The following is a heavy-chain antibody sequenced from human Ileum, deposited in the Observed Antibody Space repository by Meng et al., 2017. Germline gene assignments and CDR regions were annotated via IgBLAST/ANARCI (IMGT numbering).Heavy chain of an antibody. Sequence: QVQLVQSGAEVMKPGASVGISCKASGYTFTTYKIHWVRQAPGQSLEWMAWINTGNGDTQYLQKIQGRVTLTGDMSTFTAYMDLYRLTSDDTAVYYCARDEIDWGQGTLVTVSS. CDR2: INTGNGDT. V-gene: IGHV1-3*04. CDR3: ARDEID. CDR1: GYTFTTYK. J-gene: IGHJ4*02.